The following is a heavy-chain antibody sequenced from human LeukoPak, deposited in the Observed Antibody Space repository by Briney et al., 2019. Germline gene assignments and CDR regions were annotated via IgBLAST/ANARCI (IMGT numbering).Heavy chain of an antibody. Sequence: GGSLRLSCAASGFTFSSYNMNWVRQAPGKGLEWVSSINKKSVYRYYEESVKGRVTPSIDNAESSVSLQMKSLRAEDTAVYYCARDSGDGPWTYYPEGMDVWGEGTTVTVSA. V-gene: IGHV3-21*01. CDR1: GFTFSSYN. CDR3: ARDSGDGPWTYYPEGMDV. D-gene: IGHD3-10*01. J-gene: IGHJ6*04. CDR2: INKKSVYR.